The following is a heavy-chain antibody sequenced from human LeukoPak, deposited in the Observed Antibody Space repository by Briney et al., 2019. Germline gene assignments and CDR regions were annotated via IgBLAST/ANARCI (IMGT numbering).Heavy chain of an antibody. Sequence: PGGSLRLSCAASGFTFSSYAMHWVRQAPGKGLEWVAVISYDGSNKYYADSVKGRFTISRDNSKNTLYLQMNSLRAEDTAVYYCARDRSDCSSTSCYGYYYYYYGMDVWGQGTTVTVSS. J-gene: IGHJ6*02. V-gene: IGHV3-30-3*01. D-gene: IGHD2-2*01. CDR2: ISYDGSNK. CDR3: ARDRSDCSSTSCYGYYYYYYGMDV. CDR1: GFTFSSYA.